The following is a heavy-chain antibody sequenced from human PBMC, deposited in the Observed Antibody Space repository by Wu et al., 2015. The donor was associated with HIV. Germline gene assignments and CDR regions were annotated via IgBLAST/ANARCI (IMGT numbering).Heavy chain of an antibody. CDR1: GYTFTGYY. V-gene: IGHV1-2*02. J-gene: IGHJ4*02. Sequence: QVQLVQSGAEVKKPGASVKVSCKASGYTFTGYYIHWVRQAPGQGLEWMGWINPNSDGTNYAQKFQGRVTMTRDTSISTAXMEVSRLRSDDTAVSITCARAERLVGSGILPFDYVGPREPWSTVSS. CDR2: INPNSDGT. CDR3: ARAERLVGSGILPFDY. D-gene: IGHD3-10*01.